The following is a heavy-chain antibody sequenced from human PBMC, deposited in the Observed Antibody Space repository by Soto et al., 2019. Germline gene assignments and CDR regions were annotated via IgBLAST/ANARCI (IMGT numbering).Heavy chain of an antibody. Sequence: XVSLRLSCVASEFSFSRYAMTWVRQAAGKGLQWVAGLGPDGRNTFYGESVRGRFTISRDNSRNTLYLQMSSLRAEDTAVYFCVKQMTTWTDSFFDFWGQGIQVTVSS. CDR3: VKQMTTWTDSFFDF. D-gene: IGHD4-17*01. CDR2: LGPDGRNT. CDR1: EFSFSRYA. J-gene: IGHJ4*02. V-gene: IGHV3-23*01.